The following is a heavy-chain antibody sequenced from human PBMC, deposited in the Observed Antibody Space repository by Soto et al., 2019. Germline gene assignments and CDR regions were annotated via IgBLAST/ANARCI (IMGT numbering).Heavy chain of an antibody. CDR2: IIPILGIA. J-gene: IGHJ4*02. D-gene: IGHD3-10*01. Sequence: QVQLVQSGAEVKKPGSSVKVSCKASGGTFSSYTISWVRQAPGQGLEWIGRIIPILGIANYAQKFQGRVTITADKSTSTAYMELSSLRSEDTAVYYCARAYGSGSYPDYWGQGTLVTVSS. V-gene: IGHV1-69*02. CDR1: GGTFSSYT. CDR3: ARAYGSGSYPDY.